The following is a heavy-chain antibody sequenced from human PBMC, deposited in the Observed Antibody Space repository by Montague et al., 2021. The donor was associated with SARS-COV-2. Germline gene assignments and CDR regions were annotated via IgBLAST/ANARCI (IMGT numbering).Heavy chain of an antibody. Sequence: SLRLSCAASGFTFSSYWMSWVRQAPGKGLEWVANIKQDGSEKYYVDSVKGRFTISRDNAKNSLYLQMNSLRAEDTAVYYCARDVSGGFGENYYCYGMDVWGQGTTVTVSS. V-gene: IGHV3-7*01. D-gene: IGHD3-10*01. CDR3: ARDVSGGFGENYYCYGMDV. CDR2: IKQDGSEK. CDR1: GFTFSSYW. J-gene: IGHJ6*02.